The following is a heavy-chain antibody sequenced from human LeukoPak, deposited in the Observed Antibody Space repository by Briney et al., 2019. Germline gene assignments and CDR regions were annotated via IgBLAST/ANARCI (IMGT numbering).Heavy chain of an antibody. CDR3: AKGYSYGHYFDY. CDR2: IRYDGSNK. CDR1: GFTFSSYG. D-gene: IGHD5-18*01. J-gene: IGHJ4*02. Sequence: GGSLRLSCAASGFTFSSYGMHWVRQAPGKGLEWVALIRYDGSNKYYADSVKGRFTICRDNSKNTLYLQMNSLRAEDTAVHYCAKGYSYGHYFDYWGQGTLVTVSS. V-gene: IGHV3-30*02.